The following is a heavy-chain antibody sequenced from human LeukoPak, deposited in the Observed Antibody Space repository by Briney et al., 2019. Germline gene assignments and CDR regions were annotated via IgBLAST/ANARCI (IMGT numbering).Heavy chain of an antibody. CDR1: GFTFSNYA. V-gene: IGHV3-30-3*01. CDR3: ARGELATSKILFDY. CDR2: ISYDGSNK. D-gene: IGHD5-24*01. Sequence: PGRSLRLSCAASGFTFSNYAMNWVRQAPGKGLEWVAVISYDGSNKYYADSVKGRFTISRDNSKNTLYLQMNSLRAEDAAVYYCARGELATSKILFDYWGQGTLVTVSS. J-gene: IGHJ4*02.